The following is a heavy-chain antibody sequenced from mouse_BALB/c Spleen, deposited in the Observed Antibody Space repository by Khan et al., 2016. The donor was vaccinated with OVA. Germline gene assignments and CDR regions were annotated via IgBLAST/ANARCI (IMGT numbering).Heavy chain of an antibody. V-gene: IGHV1S135*01. CDR3: TRHGYVAGFTY. J-gene: IGHJ3*01. Sequence: VQLKESGPELMKPGPSVKISCNASGYSFTTYYIHWVIQTHGKSLEWIGYIDPFSGGNNYYQNFKGKATVTVDKAFSTAYIQLSNLTAEYSAVYYCTRHGYVAGFTYWGQGTLVTVSA. D-gene: IGHD2-2*01. CDR2: IDPFSGGN. CDR1: GYSFTTYY.